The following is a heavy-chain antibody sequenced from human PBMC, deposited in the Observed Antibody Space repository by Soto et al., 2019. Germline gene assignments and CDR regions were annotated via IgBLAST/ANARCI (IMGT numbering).Heavy chain of an antibody. Sequence: ETLSLTCTVSGASISGFYWSWIRKSAGKGLEWIGRIYATGTTDYNPSLKSRVMMSVDTSKKQFSLKLRSVTAADTAVYYCVRDGTKTLRDWFDPWGQGISVTVSS. D-gene: IGHD1-1*01. CDR2: IYATGTT. CDR1: GASISGFY. V-gene: IGHV4-4*07. J-gene: IGHJ5*02. CDR3: VRDGTKTLRDWFDP.